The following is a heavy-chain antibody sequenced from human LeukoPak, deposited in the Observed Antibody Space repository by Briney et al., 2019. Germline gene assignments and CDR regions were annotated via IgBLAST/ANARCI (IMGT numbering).Heavy chain of an antibody. CDR2: MYYSGSP. CDR3: ARLLYDRSGYYYFDC. D-gene: IGHD3-22*01. J-gene: IGHJ4*02. V-gene: IGHV4-39*01. Sequence: SETLSLTCSVYGGSISSRSYYWGWIRQPPGTGLEWHGSMYYSGSPYHNPSLKSRVTISVDTSKNQFSLKLSSVTAADTAVYYCARLLYDRSGYYYFDCWGQGTLVTVSS. CDR1: GGSISSRSYY.